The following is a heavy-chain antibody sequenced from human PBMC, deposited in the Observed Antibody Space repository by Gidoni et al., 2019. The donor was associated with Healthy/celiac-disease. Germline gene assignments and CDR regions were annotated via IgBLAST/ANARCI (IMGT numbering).Heavy chain of an antibody. V-gene: IGHV3-30-3*01. CDR1: GFTFSSYA. CDR3: ARGLRYYDSSGTGGGY. CDR2: ISYDGSNK. D-gene: IGHD3-22*01. J-gene: IGHJ4*02. Sequence: QVQLVESGGGVVQPGRSLRLSCAASGFTFSSYAMHWVRQAPGKGLEWVAVISYDGSNKYYADSVKGRFTISRDNSKNTLYLQMNSLRAEDTAVYYCARGLRYYDSSGTGGGYWGQGTLVTVSS.